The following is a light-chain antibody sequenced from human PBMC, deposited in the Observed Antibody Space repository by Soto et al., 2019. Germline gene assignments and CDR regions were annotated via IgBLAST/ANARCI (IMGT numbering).Light chain of an antibody. V-gene: IGLV2-23*01. CDR2: EDN. CDR1: SGDVGTYNL. J-gene: IGLJ2*01. Sequence: QSALTQPASVSGSPGQSITISCTGSSGDVGTYNLVSWYQQHPGRAPKLIIFEDNKRPSGVSNRFAGSKSGNTASLAISGLQADDEADYHCCSYAGRSNVLCGGGTKLTVL. CDR3: CSYAGRSNVL.